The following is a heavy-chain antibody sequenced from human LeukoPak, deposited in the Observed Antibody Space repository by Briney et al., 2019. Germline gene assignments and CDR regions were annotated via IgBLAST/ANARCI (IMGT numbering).Heavy chain of an antibody. D-gene: IGHD4-17*01. CDR3: ARKTTATTPFDS. CDR1: GGSIYNYY. J-gene: IGHJ4*02. CDR2: IYTSGSI. V-gene: IGHV4-4*07. Sequence: PSETLSLTCTVSGGSIYNYYWGWIRQSAGKGLEWIGRIYTSGSIDYNPSLNSRVTISVDTSKSQFSLKLTSVTAADTAVYHCARKTTATTPFDSWGQGTLVTVSS.